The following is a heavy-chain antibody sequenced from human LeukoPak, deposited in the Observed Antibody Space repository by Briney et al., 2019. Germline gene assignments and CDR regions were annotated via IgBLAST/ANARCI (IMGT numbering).Heavy chain of an antibody. J-gene: IGHJ4*02. CDR2: INTNTGNP. D-gene: IGHD6-6*01. CDR1: GGTFSSYA. V-gene: IGHV7-4-1*02. CDR3: ARGGRWGQLVRRVWSGFDY. Sequence: ASVKVSCKASGGTFSSYAISWVRQAPGQGLEWMGWINTNTGNPTYAQGFTGRFVFSLDTSVSTAYLQISSLKAEDTAVYYCARGGRWGQLVRRVWSGFDYWGQGTLVTVSS.